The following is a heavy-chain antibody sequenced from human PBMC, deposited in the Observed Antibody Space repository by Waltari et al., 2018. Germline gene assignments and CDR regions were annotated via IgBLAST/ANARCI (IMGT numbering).Heavy chain of an antibody. J-gene: IGHJ4*02. CDR3: ARATTVTYFDY. CDR2: IDYSGST. CDR1: GGSISSPY. V-gene: IGHV4-59*11. Sequence: QVQLQESGPGLVKPSETLSLTCTVSGGSISSPYWSWIRQPPGKGLEWIGYIDYSGSTNYKPALKNRGSISVDTSKNQFSRKLSSVTAADTAVYYCARATTVTYFDYWGQGTLVTVSS. D-gene: IGHD4-17*01.